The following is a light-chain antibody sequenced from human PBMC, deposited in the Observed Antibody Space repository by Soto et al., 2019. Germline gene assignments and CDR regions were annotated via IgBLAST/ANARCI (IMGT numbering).Light chain of an antibody. J-gene: IGLJ3*02. CDR3: SSYTSSSSWV. CDR1: SSDVGGYNF. CDR2: EVS. V-gene: IGLV2-14*01. Sequence: QAVVTQPASVSGSPGQSITISCTGTSSDVGGYNFVSWYQQHPGKVPKLMIYEVSNRPSGVSNRFSGSKSGNTASLTISGLQAEDEADYYCSSYTSSSSWVFGGGTKVTVL.